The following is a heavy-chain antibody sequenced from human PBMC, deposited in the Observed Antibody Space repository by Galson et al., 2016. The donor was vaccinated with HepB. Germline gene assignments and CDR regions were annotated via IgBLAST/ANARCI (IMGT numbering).Heavy chain of an antibody. CDR3: SRDGGAACIQLWFDT. CDR1: GCRFGTYA. CDR2: ISNDGNNK. V-gene: IGHV3-30*04. D-gene: IGHD3-16*01. J-gene: IGHJ5*01. Sequence: SLRLSCAASGCRFGTYAMHWVRQAPGKGLEWVAGISNDGNNKYYIDSAKGRFTISRDNFRNTLYLQLSSLRVDDTAVYYCSRDGGAACIQLWFDTWGHGTVVTVSS.